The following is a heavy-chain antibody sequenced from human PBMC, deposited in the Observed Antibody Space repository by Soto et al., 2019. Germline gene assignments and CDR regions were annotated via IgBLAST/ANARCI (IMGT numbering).Heavy chain of an antibody. CDR3: ARDHRYGAGTWVIPNANRFGP. J-gene: IGHJ5*02. CDR1: GYTFTSYG. CDR2: ISAYNGNT. D-gene: IGHD6-19*01. Sequence: QVQLVQSGAEVKKPGASVKVSCKASGYTFTSYGISWVRQAPGQGLEWMGWISAYNGNTNYAQKLQGRVTMTTDTSTREAYVELRSVRSDDTAVYYCARDHRYGAGTWVIPNANRFGPWGQGTLVTVSS. V-gene: IGHV1-18*04.